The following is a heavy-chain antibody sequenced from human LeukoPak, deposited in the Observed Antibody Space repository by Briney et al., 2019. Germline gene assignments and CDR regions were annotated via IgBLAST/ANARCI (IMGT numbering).Heavy chain of an antibody. J-gene: IGHJ4*02. Sequence: SETLSLTCIVSGGSINSYYWSWLRQPPGKGLEWIGYIYYSGSTNYNPSLKSRVTISIDTSKNQFSLNLSSVTAADTAVYYCARVSGALVVWGQGTLVTVSS. V-gene: IGHV4-59*12. D-gene: IGHD2-2*01. CDR1: GGSINSYY. CDR2: IYYSGST. CDR3: ARVSGALVV.